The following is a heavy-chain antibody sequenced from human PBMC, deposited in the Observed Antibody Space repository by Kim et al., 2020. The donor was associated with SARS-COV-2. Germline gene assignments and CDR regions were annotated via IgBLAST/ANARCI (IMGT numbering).Heavy chain of an antibody. J-gene: IGHJ4*02. V-gene: IGHV4-39*01. Sequence: SETLSLTCTVSGGSISSSSYYWGWIRQPPGKGLEWIGSIYYSGSTYYNPSLKSRVTISVDTSKNQFSLKLSSVTAADTAVYYCARLSNYGGPTDYWGQGTLVTVSS. CDR2: IYYSGST. D-gene: IGHD3-16*01. CDR1: GGSISSSSYY. CDR3: ARLSNYGGPTDY.